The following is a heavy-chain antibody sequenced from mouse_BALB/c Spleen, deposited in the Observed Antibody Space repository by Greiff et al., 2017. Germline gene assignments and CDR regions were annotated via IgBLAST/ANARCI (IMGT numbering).Heavy chain of an antibody. Sequence: VQLKESGGDLVKPGGSLKLSCAASGFTFSSYGMSWVRQTPDKRLEWVATISSGGSYTYYPDSVKGRFTISRDNAKNTLYLQMSSLKSEDTAMYYCTKHITGSYWYFDVWGAGTTVTVSS. CDR2: ISSGGSYT. CDR1: GFTFSSYG. J-gene: IGHJ1*01. CDR3: TKHITGSYWYFDV. V-gene: IGHV5-6*01. D-gene: IGHD1-1*02.